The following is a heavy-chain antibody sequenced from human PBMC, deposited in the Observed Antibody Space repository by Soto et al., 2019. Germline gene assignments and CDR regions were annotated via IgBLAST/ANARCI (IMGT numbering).Heavy chain of an antibody. CDR3: AREVGTSGPYYYFDN. V-gene: IGHV1-69*01. CDR2: ITPVLGTT. J-gene: IGHJ4*02. CDR1: GGTLRRYV. D-gene: IGHD2-2*01. Sequence: QVQLVQSGAEVRKPGSSVKVSCKASGGTLRRYVISWVRQAPGQGLEWLGGITPVLGTTNYVQNFQGRLTITADESATTVYMELGSLQSEDTGVYYCAREVGTSGPYYYFDNWGQGTLVTVSS.